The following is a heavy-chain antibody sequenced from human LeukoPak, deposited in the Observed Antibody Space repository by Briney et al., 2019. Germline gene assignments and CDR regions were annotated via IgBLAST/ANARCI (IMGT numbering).Heavy chain of an antibody. CDR3: ARLYYDFWSGSHYFDY. CDR1: GGSISSSSYY. J-gene: IGHJ4*02. D-gene: IGHD3-3*01. V-gene: IGHV4-39*01. CDR2: IYYSGST. Sequence: SETLSLTCTVSGGSISSSSYYWGWIRQPPGKGLEWIGSIYYSGSTYYNPSLKSRVTISVDTSKNQFSLKLSSVTAADTAVYYCARLYYDFWSGSHYFDYWGQGTLVTVSS.